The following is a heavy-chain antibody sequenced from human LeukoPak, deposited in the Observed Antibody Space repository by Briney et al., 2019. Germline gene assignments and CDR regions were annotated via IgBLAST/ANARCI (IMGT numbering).Heavy chain of an antibody. V-gene: IGHV3-53*01. CDR1: GFTFSSYS. CDR3: AREGVGATFDY. Sequence: GGSLRLSCAASGFTFSSYSMNWVRQAPGKGLEWVSVIYSGGSTYYADSVKGRFTISRDNSKNTLYLQMNSLRAEDTAVYYCAREGVGATFDYWGQGTLVTVSS. CDR2: IYSGGST. D-gene: IGHD1-26*01. J-gene: IGHJ4*02.